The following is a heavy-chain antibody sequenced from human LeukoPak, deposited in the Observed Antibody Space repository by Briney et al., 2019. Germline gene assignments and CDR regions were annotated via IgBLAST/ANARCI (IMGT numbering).Heavy chain of an antibody. CDR2: IYYSGST. J-gene: IGHJ5*02. Sequence: SETLSLTCTVSGGSINSYYWSWIRQPPGKGLEWIGYIYYSGSTNYNPSLKSRVTISVDTSKNQFSLKLSSVTAADTAVYYCARDRGYCSSTSCLNWFDPWGQGTLVTVSS. D-gene: IGHD2-2*01. CDR3: ARDRGYCSSTSCLNWFDP. CDR1: GGSINSYY. V-gene: IGHV4-59*01.